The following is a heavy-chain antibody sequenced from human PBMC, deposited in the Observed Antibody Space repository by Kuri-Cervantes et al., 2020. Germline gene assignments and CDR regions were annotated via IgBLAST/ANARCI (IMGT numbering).Heavy chain of an antibody. D-gene: IGHD5-18*01. J-gene: IGHJ4*02. V-gene: IGHV3-74*01. CDR2: INSDGSST. CDR1: GFTFSSYW. Sequence: GESLKISCAASGFTFSSYWMHWVRQAPGRGLVWVSRINSDGSSTSYADSVKGRFTISRDNAKNTPYLQMNSLRAEDTAVYYCARRTAMVNGFDYWGQGTRVTVSS. CDR3: ARRTAMVNGFDY.